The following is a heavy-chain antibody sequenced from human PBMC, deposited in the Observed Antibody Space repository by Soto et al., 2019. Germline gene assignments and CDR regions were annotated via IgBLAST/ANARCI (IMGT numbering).Heavy chain of an antibody. Sequence: GESLKISWQGSGYSFTSYWIGWVRQMPGKRLEWMGIIYPGDSGTRYSPSFQGEVTISADRSISTAYLPCSRLKASDTPVYYCARRPLGVISGMDVWGQGTTVTVSS. V-gene: IGHV5-51*01. CDR2: IYPGDSGT. D-gene: IGHD3-16*01. J-gene: IGHJ6*02. CDR3: ARRPLGVISGMDV. CDR1: GYSFTSYW.